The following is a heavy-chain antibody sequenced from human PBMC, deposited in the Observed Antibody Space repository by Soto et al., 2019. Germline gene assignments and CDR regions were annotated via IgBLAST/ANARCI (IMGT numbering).Heavy chain of an antibody. Sequence: GGSLRLSCAASGFTFSNAWMSWVRQAPGKGLEWVGRIKNYADGDTIYYSDSVKGRFTISRDNGKNSLFLQMNSLRDEDTAVYYCARVVVVIPPGYYYAMDVWGQGTTVTVSS. V-gene: IGHV3-48*02. J-gene: IGHJ6*02. CDR2: IKNYADGDTI. CDR3: ARVVVVIPPGYYYAMDV. D-gene: IGHD3-22*01. CDR1: GFTFSNAW.